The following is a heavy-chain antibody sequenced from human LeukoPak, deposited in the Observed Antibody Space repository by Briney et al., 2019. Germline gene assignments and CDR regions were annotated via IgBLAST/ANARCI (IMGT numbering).Heavy chain of an antibody. V-gene: IGHV3-48*01. CDR1: GFTFSTYS. CDR2: ISSGGSTT. Sequence: PGGSLRLSCAASGFTFSTYSMNWVRQAPGKGLEWVSYISSGGSTTHDAGSVKGRFTISRDNAKNSLYLQMNSLRAEDTAVYYCARDPAGAGIYYDYWGQGTLVTVSS. J-gene: IGHJ4*02. D-gene: IGHD6-19*01. CDR3: ARDPAGAGIYYDY.